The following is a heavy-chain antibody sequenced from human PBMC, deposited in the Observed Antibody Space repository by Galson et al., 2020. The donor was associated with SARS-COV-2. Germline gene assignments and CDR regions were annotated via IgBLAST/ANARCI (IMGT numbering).Heavy chain of an antibody. CDR2: IYRDGRT. D-gene: IGHD7-27*01. Sequence: GGSLRLSCAASDFTVSSNYMSWVRQAPGKGLECVSLIYRDGRTYYADSVMGRFTISRDSSENTVYLQMNSLRAEDSAVYFCARDRFWGSFGYWGQGTLVTVSS. V-gene: IGHV3-53*01. J-gene: IGHJ4*02. CDR1: DFTVSSNY. CDR3: ARDRFWGSFGY.